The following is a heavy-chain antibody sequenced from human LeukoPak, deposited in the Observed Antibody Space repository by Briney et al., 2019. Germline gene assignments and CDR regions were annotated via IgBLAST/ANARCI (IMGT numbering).Heavy chain of an antibody. V-gene: IGHV4-31*03. CDR3: ARQSLLIAATGYYFEY. D-gene: IGHD6-13*01. CDR1: GCSIISGNYY. J-gene: IGHJ4*02. Sequence: PSETLSLTCTVSGCSIISGNYYWNWIRQHPGKGLEWICYIYYIGSTSYNPSLKSRVTMSVDTSKNQFSLKLSSVTAADTAVYYCARQSLLIAATGYYFEYWGQGTLVTVSS. CDR2: IYYIGST.